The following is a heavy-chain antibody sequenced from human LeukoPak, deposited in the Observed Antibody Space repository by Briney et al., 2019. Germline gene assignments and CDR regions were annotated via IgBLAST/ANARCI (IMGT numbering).Heavy chain of an antibody. CDR3: ARDFGTTVINYYYYYMDV. CDR1: GYTFTGYY. D-gene: IGHD4-23*01. V-gene: IGHV1-69*13. Sequence: ASVKVSCKASGYTFTGYYMHWVRQAPGQGLEWMGGIIPIFGTANYAQKFQGRVTITADESTSTAYMELSSLRSEDTAVYYCARDFGTTVINYYYYYMDVWGKGTTVTVSS. J-gene: IGHJ6*03. CDR2: IIPIFGTA.